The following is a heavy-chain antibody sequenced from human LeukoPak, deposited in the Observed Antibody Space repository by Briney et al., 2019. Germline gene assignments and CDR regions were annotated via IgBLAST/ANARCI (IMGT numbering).Heavy chain of an antibody. CDR2: IYYSGST. Sequence: GSLRLSCAASGFTFSSYEMNWVRQAPGKGLEWIGYIYYSGSTNYNPSLKSRVTISVDTSKNQFSLKLSSVTAADTAVYYCARGGSGILTGYYMWDHYYYYYMDVWGKGTTVTISS. J-gene: IGHJ6*03. D-gene: IGHD3-9*01. CDR1: GFTFSSYE. CDR3: ARGGSGILTGYYMWDHYYYYYMDV. V-gene: IGHV4-59*01.